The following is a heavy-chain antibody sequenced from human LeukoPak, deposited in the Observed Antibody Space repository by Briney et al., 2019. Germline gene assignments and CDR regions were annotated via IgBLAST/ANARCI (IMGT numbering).Heavy chain of an antibody. D-gene: IGHD3-16*02. V-gene: IGHV3-53*01. Sequence: GGSLRLSCAASGFTVSSNYMSWVRQAPGKGLEWVSVIYSGGSTYYADSVKGRFTISRDNSKTTLYLQMNSLRAEDTAVYFCARDYPGYYYYGMDVWGQGTTVTVSS. J-gene: IGHJ6*02. CDR3: ARDYPGYYYYGMDV. CDR2: IYSGGST. CDR1: GFTVSSNY.